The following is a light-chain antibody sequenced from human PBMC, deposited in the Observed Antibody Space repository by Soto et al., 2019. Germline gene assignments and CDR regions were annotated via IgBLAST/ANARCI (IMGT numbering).Light chain of an antibody. CDR2: GAS. V-gene: IGKV3-20*01. CDR1: RSVSSGY. CDR3: QQFVSSPIT. J-gene: IGKJ4*01. Sequence: EIVLTQSPGTLSLSPGERATLSCRATRSVSSGYLAWYQHKPGQAPRLLMSGASSRATGIPDRFSGSGSGTDFTLTISRLEPEDFAVYYCQQFVSSPITFGGGTKVEIK.